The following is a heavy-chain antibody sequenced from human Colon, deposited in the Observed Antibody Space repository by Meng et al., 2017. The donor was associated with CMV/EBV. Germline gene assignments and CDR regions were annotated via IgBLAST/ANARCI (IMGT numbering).Heavy chain of an antibody. D-gene: IGHD3-22*01. CDR2: INPSGGST. J-gene: IGHJ4*02. V-gene: IGHV1-46*01. CDR3: VRESSDHYDPIGFPHY. CDR1: GYMFTSFG. Sequence: ASVKVSCKASGYMFTSFGISWVRQAPGQGLEWMGIINPSGGSTSYAQKFQGRVTMTRDTSTSTAYMELRSLRSDDTAVYYCVRESSDHYDPIGFPHYWGQGTLVTVSS.